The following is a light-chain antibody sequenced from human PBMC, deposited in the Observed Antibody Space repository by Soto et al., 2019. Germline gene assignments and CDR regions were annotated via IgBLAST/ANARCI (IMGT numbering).Light chain of an antibody. CDR3: ATWDDSLFGHV. Sequence: SALTQPPSATATPAQSVTISNSGTGSDLGSNTVNWYQQFPGAAPKLLIYSNDQRPSGVPGRFSVSKSGTSASLAISGLQSEDEADYYCATWDDSLFGHVFGTGTKVTVL. CDR2: SND. CDR1: GSDLGSNT. V-gene: IGLV1-44*01. J-gene: IGLJ1*01.